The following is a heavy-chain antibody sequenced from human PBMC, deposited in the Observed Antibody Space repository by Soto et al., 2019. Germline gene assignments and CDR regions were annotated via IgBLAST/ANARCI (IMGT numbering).Heavy chain of an antibody. J-gene: IGHJ4*02. CDR3: TTNHDDISGRTPLLFDS. D-gene: IGHD3-22*01. CDR1: GDSIGTGCYY. Sequence: QVQLQESGPGLVKPSQTLSLTCTVSGDSIGTGCYYWDWIRQHLGKGPEWIGYIHYSRNTYYKPSLKSRLTISLDTSNNLFSLHLSSVTAADTAVYYCTTNHDDISGRTPLLFDSWGQGTLVTVSS. CDR2: IHYSRNT. V-gene: IGHV4-31*03.